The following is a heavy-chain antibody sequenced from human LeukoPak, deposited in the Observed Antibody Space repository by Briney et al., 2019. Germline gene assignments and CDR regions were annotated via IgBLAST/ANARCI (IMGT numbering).Heavy chain of an antibody. V-gene: IGHV1-69*05. D-gene: IGHD2-2*01. CDR3: ARGYCSSTSCSYYYYYYMDV. Sequence: GASVKVSCKASGGTFSSYAISWVRQAPGQGLEWMGGIILIFGTANYAQKFQGRVTITTDESTSTAYMELSSLRSEDTAVYYCARGYCSSTSCSYYYYYYMDVWGKGTTVTVSS. J-gene: IGHJ6*03. CDR1: GGTFSSYA. CDR2: IILIFGTA.